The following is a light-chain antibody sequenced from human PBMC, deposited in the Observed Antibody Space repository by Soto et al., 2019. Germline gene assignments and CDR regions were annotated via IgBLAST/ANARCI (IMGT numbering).Light chain of an antibody. J-gene: IGKJ2*01. CDR1: QSVTRN. V-gene: IGKV3-15*01. Sequence: VMTQSPATLSVSPGESATLSCRASQSVTRNLAWYQQKPGQAPRLLIYGASTRATGIPARFSGSGSGTEFTLTISSLQSEDFAVYYCQQYNGARGEIFGQGTKLEIK. CDR3: QQYNGARGEI. CDR2: GAS.